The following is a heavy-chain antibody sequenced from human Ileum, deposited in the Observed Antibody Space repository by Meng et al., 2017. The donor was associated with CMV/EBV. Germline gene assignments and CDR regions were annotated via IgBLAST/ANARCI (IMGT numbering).Heavy chain of an antibody. CDR3: ARGRDFWWEMDY. Sequence: QVQLHQWGAGLFKPSDALSLTCAFYSGSLSDFFWGWIRQPPGKGLEWIGESSHSGNTKYNPSLKSRVTISVDASKNQFSLNMRSVTAADTAVYYCARGRDFWWEMDYTGQGTLVTVSS. V-gene: IGHV4-34*01. CDR1: SGSLSDFF. D-gene: IGHD1-26*01. CDR2: SSHSGNT. J-gene: IGHJ4*02.